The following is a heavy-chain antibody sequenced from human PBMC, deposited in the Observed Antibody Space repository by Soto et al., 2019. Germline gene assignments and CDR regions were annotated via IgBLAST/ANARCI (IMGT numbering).Heavy chain of an antibody. D-gene: IGHD5-18*01. CDR2: MNPNSGNT. J-gene: IGHJ6*02. CDR3: ARQGPYSYGYYYYGMDV. Sequence: ASVKVSCKASGYTFTSYDINWVRQATGQGLEWMGWMNPNSGNTGYAQKLQGRVTMTRNTSISTAYMELSSLRSEDTAVYYCARQGPYSYGYYYYGMDVWGQGTTVTVSS. V-gene: IGHV1-8*01. CDR1: GYTFTSYD.